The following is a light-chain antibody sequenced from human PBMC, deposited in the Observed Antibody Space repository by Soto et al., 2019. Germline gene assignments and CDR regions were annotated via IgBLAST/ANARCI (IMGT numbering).Light chain of an antibody. J-gene: IGLJ1*01. Sequence: QSALTQPASASGSPGQSITISCTGTSSDVGGYSYVSWYQQHPGKAPKLMIYEVSDRPSGVSNRFSGSKSGNTASLTISGLQAEDEADYYCSSYTITSTYVFGTGTKVTVL. CDR2: EVS. CDR3: SSYTITSTYV. CDR1: SSDVGGYSY. V-gene: IGLV2-14*01.